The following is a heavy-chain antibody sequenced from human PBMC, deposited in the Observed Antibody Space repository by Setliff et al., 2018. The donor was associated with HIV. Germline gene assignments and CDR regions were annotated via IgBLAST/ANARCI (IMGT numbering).Heavy chain of an antibody. Sequence: PSETLSLTCSVSGDSISSGSYFWGWIRQTPGKGLEWIGDISQTRSTNYDPSLKSRVTISLDTSKNQLSLKLTSVSAADTAVYYCVRGRLRTVTSLIKKRASYTWLDPWGQGTLVTVSS. J-gene: IGHJ5*02. CDR1: GDSISSGSYF. CDR3: VRGRLRTVTSLIKKRASYTWLDP. CDR2: ISQTRST. D-gene: IGHD3-16*01. V-gene: IGHV4-39*07.